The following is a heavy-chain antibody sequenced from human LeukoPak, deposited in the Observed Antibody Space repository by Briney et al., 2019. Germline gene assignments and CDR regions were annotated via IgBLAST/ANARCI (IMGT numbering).Heavy chain of an antibody. D-gene: IGHD3-10*01. CDR3: AATLWFGGLFRHFDY. CDR2: ISYDGSNK. V-gene: IGHV3-30-3*01. Sequence: QPGRSLRLSCAASGFTFSSYAMHWVRQAPGKGLEWVAVISYDGSNKYYADSVKGRFTISRDNSKNTLYLQMNSLRAEDTAVYYCAATLWFGGLFRHFDYWGQGTLVTVSS. CDR1: GFTFSSYA. J-gene: IGHJ4*02.